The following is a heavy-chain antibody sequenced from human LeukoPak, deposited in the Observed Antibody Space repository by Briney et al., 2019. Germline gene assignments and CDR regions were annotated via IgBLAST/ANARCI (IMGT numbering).Heavy chain of an antibody. D-gene: IGHD2-15*01. Sequence: SETLSLTCTVSGVSISSSSYYWGWLRQPPGKGLEWIGSIYYSGSTYYNPSLKSRVTISVDTSKNQFSLKLSSVTAADTAVYYCARQWWKYYFDYWGQGTLVTVSS. V-gene: IGHV4-39*01. CDR3: ARQWWKYYFDY. CDR2: IYYSGST. J-gene: IGHJ4*02. CDR1: GVSISSSSYY.